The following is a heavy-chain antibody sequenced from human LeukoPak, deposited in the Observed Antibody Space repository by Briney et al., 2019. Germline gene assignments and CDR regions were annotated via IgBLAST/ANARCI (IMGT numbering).Heavy chain of an antibody. D-gene: IGHD3-10*01. CDR1: GYTFTNYG. V-gene: IGHV1-18*04. CDR3: TRDRDISGSQSY. J-gene: IGHJ4*02. CDR2: INVNNGDT. Sequence: ASVKVSCTASGYTFTNYGIGWVRQAPGQGLEWMAWINVNNGDTNFAQRVQDRVTVTTDTSTSTAYMELRSLRSDDTAVYYCTRDRDISGSQSYWGQGTLVTVSS.